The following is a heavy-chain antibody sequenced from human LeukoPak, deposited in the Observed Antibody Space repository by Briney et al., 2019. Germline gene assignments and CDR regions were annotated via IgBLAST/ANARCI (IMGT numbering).Heavy chain of an antibody. D-gene: IGHD5-24*01. CDR2: IYGGEST. CDR3: ARVMADDNGIDS. CDR1: GFTVSSKF. J-gene: IGHJ5*01. V-gene: IGHV3-66*01. Sequence: QTGGSLRLSCAASGFTVSSKFMAWVRQTPGKGLEWVSIIYGGESTYYADSVKGRFTISRDNSKNTLNLQMNTLKAEDADIYYCARVMADDNGIDSWGQGTLVTVSS.